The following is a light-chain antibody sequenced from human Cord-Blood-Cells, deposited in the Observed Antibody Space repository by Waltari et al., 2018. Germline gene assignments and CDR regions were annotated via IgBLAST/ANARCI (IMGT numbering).Light chain of an antibody. CDR3: QQYYSTPQT. CDR2: WAS. J-gene: IGKJ4*01. CDR1: QSVLYSAKHKNY. V-gene: IGKV4-1*01. Sequence: DIVMTQSPDSLAVSLGERATINCKSSQSVLYSAKHKNYLAWYQQKPGQPPKLLIYWASTRESGVPDRFSGSGSGTDFTLTISSLQAEDVAVYYCQQYYSTPQTFGGGTKVEIK.